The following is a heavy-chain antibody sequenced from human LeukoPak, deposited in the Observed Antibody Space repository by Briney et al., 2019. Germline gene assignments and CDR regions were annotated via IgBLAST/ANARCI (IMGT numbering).Heavy chain of an antibody. CDR3: ARAKVVVVPAAMGPRNWFDP. D-gene: IGHD2-2*01. J-gene: IGHJ5*02. V-gene: IGHV1-46*01. CDR1: GYTFTSYY. CDR2: INHSGGST. Sequence: ASVKVSCKASGYTFTSYYMHWVRQAPGQGLEWMGIINHSGGSTSYAQKFQGRVTMTRDTSTSTVYMELSSLRSEDTAVYYCARAKVVVVPAAMGPRNWFDPWGQGTLVTVSS.